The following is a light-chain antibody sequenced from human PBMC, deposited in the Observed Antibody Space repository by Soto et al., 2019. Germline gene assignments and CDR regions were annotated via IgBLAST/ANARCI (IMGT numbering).Light chain of an antibody. CDR2: EVS. CDR3: SSYATSNTLV. V-gene: IGLV2-14*01. CDR1: SSDVGNNNY. J-gene: IGLJ1*01. Sequence: QSALTQPASVSGSPGQSITISCTGTSSDVGNNNYVSWYQQHPGKAPKLMIFEVSDRPSGISNRFSGSKSGNTASLTISGLQSEDEADYYCSSYATSNTLVFGTGTKVIVL.